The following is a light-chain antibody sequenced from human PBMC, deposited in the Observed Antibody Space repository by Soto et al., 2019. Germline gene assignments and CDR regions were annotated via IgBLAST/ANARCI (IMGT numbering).Light chain of an antibody. CDR1: SSNIGAGYD. CDR2: GNS. J-gene: IGLJ2*01. V-gene: IGLV1-40*01. Sequence: QSVLTQPPSVSGAPGQRVTISCTGSSSNIGAGYDVHWYQQLPGTALKLLIYGNSNRPSGVPDRFSGSKSGTPVSLAITGLQAEDQVDHYCLSYDSSLNGLLFGRGTKLTVL. CDR3: LSYDSSLNGLL.